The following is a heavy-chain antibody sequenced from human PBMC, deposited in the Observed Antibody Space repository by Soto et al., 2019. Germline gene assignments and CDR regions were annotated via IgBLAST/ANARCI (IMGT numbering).Heavy chain of an antibody. CDR2: ISGSGGST. V-gene: IGHV3-23*01. Sequence: EVQLLESGGGLVQPGGSLRLSCAASGFTFSSYAMSWVRQAPGKGLEWVSAISGSGGSTYYADSVKGPFTISRDNSKNTLYLQMNSLRAEDTAVYYCAKVLDFSKRDYYYYMDVWGKGTTVTVSS. J-gene: IGHJ6*03. D-gene: IGHD3-3*01. CDR3: AKVLDFSKRDYYYYMDV. CDR1: GFTFSSYA.